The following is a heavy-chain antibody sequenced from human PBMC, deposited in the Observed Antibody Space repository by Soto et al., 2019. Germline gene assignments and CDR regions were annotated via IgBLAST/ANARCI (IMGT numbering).Heavy chain of an antibody. CDR1: GGAIRRSDYY. V-gene: IGHV4-31*03. D-gene: IGHD7-27*01. CDR3: ARLESVTRSLGSFDY. CDR2: IYYSGST. J-gene: IGHJ4*02. Sequence: LSLTCTVSGGAIRRSDYYWSWVRQLPGRGLEWIAYIYYSGSTFYNPSLMSRLAISVDTSRNQFSLSLTSVTAADTAVYYCARLESVTRSLGSFDYSGQGIRVTVSS.